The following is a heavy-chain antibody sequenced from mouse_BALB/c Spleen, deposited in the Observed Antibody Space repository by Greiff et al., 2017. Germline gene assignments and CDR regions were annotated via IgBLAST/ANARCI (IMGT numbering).Heavy chain of an antibody. CDR2: ISDGGSYT. J-gene: IGHJ3*01. V-gene: IGHV5-4*02. D-gene: IGHD1-1*01. Sequence: EVQGVESGGGLVKPGGSLKLSCAASGFTFSDYYMYWVRQTPEKRLEWVATISDGGSYTYYPDSVKGRFTISRDNAKNNLYLQMSSLKSEDTAMYYCARPYYYGSSQFAYWGQGTLVTVSA. CDR1: GFTFSDYY. CDR3: ARPYYYGSSQFAY.